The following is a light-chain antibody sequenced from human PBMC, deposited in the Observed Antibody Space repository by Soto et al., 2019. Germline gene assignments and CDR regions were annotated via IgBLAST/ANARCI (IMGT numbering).Light chain of an antibody. J-gene: IGKJ1*01. CDR1: QSVSSSY. CDR3: QQYGSSPRT. CDR2: GAS. V-gene: IGKV3-20*01. Sequence: EIVLTQSPGTLSLSPGEGATLSCRASQSVSSSYLAWYQQKPGQAPRSLIYGASSRATGIPDRFSGSGSGTNFTLTISRLEPEDFAVYYCQQYGSSPRTFGQGTKVDIK.